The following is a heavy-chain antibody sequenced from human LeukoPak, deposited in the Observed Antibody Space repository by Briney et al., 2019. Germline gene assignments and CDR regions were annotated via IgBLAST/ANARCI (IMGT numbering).Heavy chain of an antibody. J-gene: IGHJ4*02. CDR2: INPNSGGT. V-gene: IGHV1-2*04. D-gene: IGHD3-9*01. Sequence: ASVKVSCKASGYTFTGYFIHWVGQAPGQGLEWMGWINPNSGGTNYAQKFQGWVTMTRDTSISTAYMELRRLRSDDTAVYYCARGPIPFHDILTGYSGLDYWGQGTLVTVSS. CDR1: GYTFTGYF. CDR3: ARGPIPFHDILTGYSGLDY.